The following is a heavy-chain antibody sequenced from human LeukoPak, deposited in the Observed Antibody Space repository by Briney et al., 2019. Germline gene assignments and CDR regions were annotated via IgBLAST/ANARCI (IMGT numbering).Heavy chain of an antibody. Sequence: GGSLRLSCAASGFTVSSNYMSWVRQAPGKGLEWVAVVHSGGGTYYADSVKGRFTISRDNSKNTLFLQMNSLRAEDTAVYYCARDRILVASGAFDIWGQGTMVTVSS. CDR1: GFTVSSNY. CDR2: VHSGGGT. CDR3: ARDRILVASGAFDI. V-gene: IGHV3-53*01. D-gene: IGHD3-22*01. J-gene: IGHJ3*02.